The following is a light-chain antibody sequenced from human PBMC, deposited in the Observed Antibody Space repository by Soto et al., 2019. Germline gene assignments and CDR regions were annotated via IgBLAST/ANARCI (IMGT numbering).Light chain of an antibody. V-gene: IGKV1-39*01. Sequence: DIQMTQSPSSLSASLGDRVTITCRASQSISNFLNWVQHKPGNAPKVLISAASTLQSGVPPRFSGNESGTVFTIIISILQPEDSASYYCQQYYNSVLTFGGGTKVEIK. CDR1: QSISNF. J-gene: IGKJ4*01. CDR3: QQYYNSVLT. CDR2: AAS.